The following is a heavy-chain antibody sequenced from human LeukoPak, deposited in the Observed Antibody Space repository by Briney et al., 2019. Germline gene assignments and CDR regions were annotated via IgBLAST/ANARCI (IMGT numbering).Heavy chain of an antibody. V-gene: IGHV3-53*01. CDR2: IYSGGST. CDR1: GVTVSSDY. CDR3: ARRGLIRGAPSDAFDI. Sequence: GGSLRLSCAASGVTVSSDYMSWVRQAPGKGLEWVSVIYSGGSTYYADSVKGRFTISRDNSKNTLYLQMNSLRAEDTAVYYCARRGLIRGAPSDAFDIWGQGTMVTVSS. D-gene: IGHD3-10*01. J-gene: IGHJ3*02.